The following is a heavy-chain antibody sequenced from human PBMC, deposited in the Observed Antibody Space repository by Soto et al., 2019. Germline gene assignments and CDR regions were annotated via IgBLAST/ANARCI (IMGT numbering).Heavy chain of an antibody. D-gene: IGHD3-16*01. Sequence: KESGPTLVKPTQTLTLTCTFSGFSFGVSGVGVGWIRQPPGRALEWLGLVFWNDDKRYSPSLESRLTLTKDTSNNQVVLTVTNLDPGDTGTYYCAREYTYDFDHWGQGTLVTVSS. J-gene: IGHJ4*02. CDR1: GFSFGVSGVG. CDR2: VFWNDDK. CDR3: AREYTYDFDH. V-gene: IGHV2-5*01.